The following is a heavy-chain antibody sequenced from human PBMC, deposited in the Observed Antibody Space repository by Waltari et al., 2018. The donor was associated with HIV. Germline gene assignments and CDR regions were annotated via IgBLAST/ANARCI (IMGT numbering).Heavy chain of an antibody. V-gene: IGHV3-7*01. CDR3: ARDEGYFDL. Sequence: EVQLVESGGGLVQPGGSLRLSCEASGFPFSSKWMSWVRQAPGKGLEWVANMNQDGSQKYYVDSVKGRFTISRDNAKNSLYLQMNSLRVVDTAVYYCARDEGYFDLWGRGTLVTVSS. CDR1: GFPFSSKW. CDR2: MNQDGSQK. J-gene: IGHJ2*01.